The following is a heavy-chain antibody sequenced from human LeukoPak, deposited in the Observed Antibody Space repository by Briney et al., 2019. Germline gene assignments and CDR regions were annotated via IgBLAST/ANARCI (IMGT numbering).Heavy chain of an antibody. CDR3: ARRPSKYYDILTGYYRSEFDY. D-gene: IGHD3-9*01. CDR2: INPNSGGT. J-gene: IGHJ4*02. CDR1: GYTFTGYY. Sequence: ASVKVSCKASGYTFTGYYMHWVRQAPGQGLEWMGWINPNSGGTNYAQKFQGRVTMTRDTSISTAYMELSRLRSDDTAVYYCARRPSKYYDILTGYYRSEFDYWGQGTLVTVSS. V-gene: IGHV1-2*02.